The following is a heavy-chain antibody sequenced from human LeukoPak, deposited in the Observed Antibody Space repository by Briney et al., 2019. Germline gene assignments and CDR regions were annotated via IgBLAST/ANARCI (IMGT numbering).Heavy chain of an antibody. CDR2: INWNGGST. CDR1: GFTFDDYG. V-gene: IGHV3-20*04. CDR3: ARSPQQWELPDFDY. D-gene: IGHD1-26*01. J-gene: IGHJ4*02. Sequence: PGGSLRLSCAASGFTFDDYGMSWVRQAPGKGLEWVSGINWNGGSTGYADSVKGRFTISRDNAKNSLYPQMNSLRAEDTALYYCARSPQQWELPDFDYWGQGTLVTVSS.